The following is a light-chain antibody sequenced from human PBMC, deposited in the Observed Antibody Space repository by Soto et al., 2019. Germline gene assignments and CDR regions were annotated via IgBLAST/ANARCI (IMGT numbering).Light chain of an antibody. Sequence: DIQMTQSPSSLSACVGDRVTITCRASQSISRALHWYQQKPGKAPKLLIYAASSLQSGVPSRFSGSGSATDFTLTISSLQPEDFATYYCQQSYSTPYTVGQETKLEIK. CDR3: QQSYSTPYT. J-gene: IGKJ2*01. CDR2: AAS. V-gene: IGKV1-39*01. CDR1: QSISRA.